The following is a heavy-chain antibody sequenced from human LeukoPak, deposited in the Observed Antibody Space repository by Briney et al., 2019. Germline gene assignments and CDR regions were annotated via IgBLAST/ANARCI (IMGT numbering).Heavy chain of an antibody. CDR3: AKRRGLELLYYYYMDV. D-gene: IGHD1-7*01. CDR2: ISGSGGST. J-gene: IGHJ6*03. V-gene: IGHV3-23*01. CDR1: GFTFSSYA. Sequence: GGSLRLSCAASGFTFSSYAMSWIRQAPGKGLEWVSAISGSGGSTYYADSVKGRFTISRDNSKNTLYLQMNSLRAEDTAVYYCAKRRGLELLYYYYMDVWGKGTTVTVSS.